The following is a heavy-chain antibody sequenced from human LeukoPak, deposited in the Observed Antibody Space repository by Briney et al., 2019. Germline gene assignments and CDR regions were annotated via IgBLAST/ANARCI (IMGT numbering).Heavy chain of an antibody. CDR3: ARDRGFGLIVLMVYAELDY. CDR1: GFDFRDYF. J-gene: IGHJ4*02. V-gene: IGHV1-2*02. D-gene: IGHD2-8*01. Sequence: GASVKVSCKASGFDFRDYFIHWVRQAPGQGLEWMGWINPNSGGTNYAQKFQGRVTMTRDTSISTAYMELSRLRSDDTAVYYCARDRGFGLIVLMVYAELDYWGQGTLVTVSS. CDR2: INPNSGGT.